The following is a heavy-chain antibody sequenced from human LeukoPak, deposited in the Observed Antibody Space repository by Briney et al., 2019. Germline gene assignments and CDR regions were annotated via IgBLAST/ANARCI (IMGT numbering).Heavy chain of an antibody. CDR1: GGSISSYY. CDR3: ARVELRFSLFDP. CDR2: IYTSGST. D-gene: IGHD3-3*01. J-gene: IGHJ5*02. Sequence: SETLSLTCTVSGGSISSYYWSWIRQPAGKGLEWIGRIYTSGSTNYNPSLKSRVTISVDTSKNQFSLKLSSVTAADTAVYYCARVELRFSLFDPWGQGTLVTVSS. V-gene: IGHV4-4*07.